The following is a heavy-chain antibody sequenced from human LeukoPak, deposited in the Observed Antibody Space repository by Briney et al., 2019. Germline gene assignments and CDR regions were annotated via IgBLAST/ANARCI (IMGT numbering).Heavy chain of an antibody. CDR1: GYTFTSYY. CDR2: INPSGGST. V-gene: IGHV1-46*01. Sequence: ASVKVSCKASGYTFTSYYMHWVRQAPGQGLEWMGIINPSGGSTSHAQKFQGRVTMTRDTSTSTVYMELSSLRSEDTAVYYCARDKVWYSSSWYLDYWGQGTLVTVSS. J-gene: IGHJ4*02. D-gene: IGHD6-13*01. CDR3: ARDKVWYSSSWYLDY.